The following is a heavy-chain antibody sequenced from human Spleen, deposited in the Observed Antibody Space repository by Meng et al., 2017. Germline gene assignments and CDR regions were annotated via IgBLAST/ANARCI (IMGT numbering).Heavy chain of an antibody. V-gene: IGHV3-49*03. CDR1: GFTFGDYA. J-gene: IGHJ4*02. CDR3: SGHIDY. D-gene: IGHD5-12*01. Sequence: SRKISCTASGFTFGDYAMSWFRQAPGKGLEWVGFIRSKAYGGTTEYAASVKGRFTISRDDSKSIAYLQMNSLKTEDTAVYYCSGHIDYWGQGTLVTVSS. CDR2: IRSKAYGGTT.